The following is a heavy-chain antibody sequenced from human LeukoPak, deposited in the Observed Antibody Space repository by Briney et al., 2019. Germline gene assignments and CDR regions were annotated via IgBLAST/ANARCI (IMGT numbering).Heavy chain of an antibody. CDR3: ARGWLPSTAPFDY. CDR1: GYTFTRYY. V-gene: IGHV1-69*13. Sequence: SVKVSCKASGYTFTRYYMHWVRQAPGQGLEWMGGIIPIFGTANYAQKFQGRVTITADESTSTAYMELSSLRSEDTAVYYCARGWLPSTAPFDYWGQGTLVTVSS. CDR2: IIPIFGTA. J-gene: IGHJ4*02. D-gene: IGHD5-24*01.